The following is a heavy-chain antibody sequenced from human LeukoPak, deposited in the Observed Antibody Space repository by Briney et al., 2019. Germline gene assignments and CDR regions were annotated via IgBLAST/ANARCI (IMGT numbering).Heavy chain of an antibody. V-gene: IGHV4-34*01. Sequence: SETLSLTCAVYGGSFSGFYWSWIRQPPGKGLEWIGEISHSGSPNYNPSLKSRVTISVDTSKNQFSLKLSSVTAADTAVYYCARDGYSGNDGLWGQGTLVTVSS. CDR1: GGSFSGFY. CDR2: ISHSGSP. D-gene: IGHD5-12*01. CDR3: ARDGYSGNDGL. J-gene: IGHJ4*02.